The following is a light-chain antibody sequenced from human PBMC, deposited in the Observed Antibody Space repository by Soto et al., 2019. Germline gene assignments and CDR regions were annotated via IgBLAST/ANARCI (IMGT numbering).Light chain of an antibody. CDR3: QQRSNWPRWT. V-gene: IGKV3-11*01. CDR1: EGVASNY. Sequence: EFVLTQSPGTLSLSPGERATLSCRASEGVASNYLAWYQQKPGQAPRLLIYDASNRATGIPARFSGSGSGTDFTLTISSLEPEDFAVYYCQQRSNWPRWTFGQGTKVDIK. J-gene: IGKJ1*01. CDR2: DAS.